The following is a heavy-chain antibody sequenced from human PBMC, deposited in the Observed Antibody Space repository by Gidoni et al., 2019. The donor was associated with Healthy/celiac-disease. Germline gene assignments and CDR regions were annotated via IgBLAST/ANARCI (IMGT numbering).Heavy chain of an antibody. V-gene: IGHV3-49*02. D-gene: IGHD5-18*01. Sequence: APGKGLEWVGFIRSKAYGGTTEYAASVKGRFTISRDDSKSIAYLQMNSLKTEDTAVYYCTREIRSYGPGWFDPWGQGTLVTVSS. J-gene: IGHJ5*02. CDR2: IRSKAYGGTT. CDR3: TREIRSYGPGWFDP.